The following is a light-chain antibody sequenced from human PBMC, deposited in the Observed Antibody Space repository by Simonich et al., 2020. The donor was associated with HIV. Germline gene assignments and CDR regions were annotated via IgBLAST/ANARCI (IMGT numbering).Light chain of an antibody. Sequence: QSALTQPRSVSGSPGQSVTISCTGTSSDVCGHNYVSWYQQQPGKAPKLMIYDVSKRPSGVPDRFSGSKSGTSASLAISGLRAEDEADYYCATWDDSLSGPLFGGGTKLTVL. J-gene: IGLJ2*01. CDR1: SSDVCGHNY. V-gene: IGLV2-11*01. CDR2: DVS. CDR3: ATWDDSLSGPL.